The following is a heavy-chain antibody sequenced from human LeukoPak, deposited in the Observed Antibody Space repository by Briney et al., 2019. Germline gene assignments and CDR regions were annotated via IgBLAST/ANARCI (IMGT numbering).Heavy chain of an antibody. CDR2: IYRGGST. CDR1: GFTVSSNY. J-gene: IGHJ4*02. CDR3: AKEYTGTFSPFPSYFDN. Sequence: GGSLRLSCAASGFTVSSNYMSWVRQAPGKGLEWVSVIYRGGSTYQADSVKGRFTISRDNSKNTLYLQMNSLRAEDTAIYYCAKEYTGTFSPFPSYFDNWGQGTLVTVSS. D-gene: IGHD1-26*01. V-gene: IGHV3-53*01.